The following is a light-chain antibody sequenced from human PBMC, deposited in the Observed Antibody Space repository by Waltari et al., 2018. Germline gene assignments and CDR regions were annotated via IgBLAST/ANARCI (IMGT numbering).Light chain of an antibody. CDR3: QQYNSYL. J-gene: IGKJ3*01. Sequence: DIQMTQSPPTLSASVGDRVPITCRASQSVSSWLAWYQQKPGKAPKLLIYKASSLESGVPSRFSGSGSGTEFTLTISSLQPDDFATYYCQQYNSYLFGPGTKVDIK. V-gene: IGKV1-5*03. CDR2: KAS. CDR1: QSVSSW.